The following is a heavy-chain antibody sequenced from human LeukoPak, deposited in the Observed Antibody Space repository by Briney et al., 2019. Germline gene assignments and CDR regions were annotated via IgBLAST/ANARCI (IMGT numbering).Heavy chain of an antibody. D-gene: IGHD5-18*01. V-gene: IGHV4-61*02. J-gene: IGHJ4*02. CDR1: GGSISSGSYY. CDR2: IYTSGST. CDR3: ARDHGYSYGYSLNWHFDY. Sequence: TSQTLSLTCTVSGGSISSGSYYWSWIRQPAGKVLEWIGRIYTSGSTNYNPSLKSRVTISVDTSKNQFSLKLSSVTAADTAVYYCARDHGYSYGYSLNWHFDYWGQGTLVTVSS.